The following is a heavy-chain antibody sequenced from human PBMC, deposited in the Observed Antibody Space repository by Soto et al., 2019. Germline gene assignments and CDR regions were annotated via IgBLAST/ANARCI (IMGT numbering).Heavy chain of an antibody. CDR2: ISSSSSTI. CDR3: ARVYSSGWYSPNGMDV. V-gene: IGHV3-48*01. D-gene: IGHD6-19*01. J-gene: IGHJ6*02. CDR1: EVTFSSYS. Sequence: GGSLRLSCAASEVTFSSYSMNWGRQAPGKGLEWVSYISSSSSTIYYADSVKGRFTISRDNAKNSLYLQMNSLRAEDTAVYYCARVYSSGWYSPNGMDVWGQGTTVTVSS.